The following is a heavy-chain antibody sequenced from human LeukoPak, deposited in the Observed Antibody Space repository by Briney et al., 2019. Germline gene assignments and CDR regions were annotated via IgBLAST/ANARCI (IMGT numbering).Heavy chain of an antibody. J-gene: IGHJ4*02. D-gene: IGHD2-15*01. Sequence: GGSLRLSCTASGFTFNDYYMSWIRRAPGKGLEWVSYIDNSGANTNYADSVKGRFAISRDNSKNTLYLQMNSLRAEDTAVYYCAKFEVSATCFDYWGQGTLVTVSS. CDR1: GFTFNDYY. V-gene: IGHV3-11*03. CDR2: IDNSGANT. CDR3: AKFEVSATCFDY.